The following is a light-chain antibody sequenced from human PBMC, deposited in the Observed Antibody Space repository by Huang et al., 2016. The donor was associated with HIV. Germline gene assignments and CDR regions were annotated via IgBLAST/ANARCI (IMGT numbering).Light chain of an antibody. J-gene: IGKJ2*01. CDR2: GAS. CDR3: QQYDQWPPGYT. V-gene: IGKV3-15*01. CDR1: QRMSSN. Sequence: EIVMTQSPATLFVSPGERATLSCRASQRMSSNLAWYQQQPVQAPMVLIYGASTRASGVPARFSVAGAGTEFTLTISSLQSEDLAVYYCQQYDQWPPGYTFGQGTKL.